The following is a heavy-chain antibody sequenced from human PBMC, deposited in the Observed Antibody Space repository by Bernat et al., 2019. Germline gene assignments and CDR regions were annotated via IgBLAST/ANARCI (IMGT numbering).Heavy chain of an antibody. CDR3: ARAIAAGYSSPFDY. D-gene: IGHD6-13*01. CDR1: GFTFSSCG. V-gene: IGHV3-33*01. J-gene: IGHJ4*02. Sequence: QVQLVESGGGVVQPGRSLRLSCAASGFTFSSCGMHWVRQAPGKGLEWVAVIWYDGSNKYYADSVKGRFTISRDNSKNTLYLQMNSLRAEDTAVYYCARAIAAGYSSPFDYWGQGTLVTVSS. CDR2: IWYDGSNK.